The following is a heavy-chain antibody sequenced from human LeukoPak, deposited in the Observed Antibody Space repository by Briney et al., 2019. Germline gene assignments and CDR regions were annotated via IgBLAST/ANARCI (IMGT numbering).Heavy chain of an antibody. CDR2: MHYSGST. J-gene: IGHJ4*02. CDR3: ARAWYYGSGSYNFDY. CDR1: GGSISRSSYY. D-gene: IGHD3-10*01. V-gene: IGHV4-39*07. Sequence: SETLSLTCTVSGGSISRSSYYWGWIRQPPGKGLEWIGSMHYSGSTYYKPSLRSRVTISVDTSKNQFSLKLSSVTAADTAVYYCARAWYYGSGSYNFDYWGQGTLVTVSS.